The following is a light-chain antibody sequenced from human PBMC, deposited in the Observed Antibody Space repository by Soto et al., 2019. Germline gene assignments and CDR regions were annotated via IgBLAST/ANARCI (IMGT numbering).Light chain of an antibody. CDR1: QSVSSN. CDR3: QQYNNWPSYT. V-gene: IGKV3-15*01. J-gene: IGKJ2*01. CDR2: GAS. Sequence: EIVMTQSPATLSVSPGERATLSCRASQSVSSNLAWYQQKPDQAPRLLIYGASTRATGIPARFSGSGSGTEFTLTISSLQSEDVAVYYCQQYNNWPSYTFGQGTRLEIK.